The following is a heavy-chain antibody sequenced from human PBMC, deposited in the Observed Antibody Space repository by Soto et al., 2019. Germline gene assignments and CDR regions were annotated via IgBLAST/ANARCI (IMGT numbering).Heavy chain of an antibody. CDR1: GYTFTSYG. CDR2: ISANNGDT. D-gene: IGHD5-18*01. J-gene: IGHJ4*02. CDR3: ARRIQLWLAEDY. V-gene: IGHV1-18*01. Sequence: QVQLVQSGAEVQKPGASVKVSCKASGYTFTSYGISWVRQAPGQGPEWMGWISANNGDTNYAQKLQGRVTMTTDTSTSTAYMELRSLRSDDTAVYYCARRIQLWLAEDYWGQGTLVTVSS.